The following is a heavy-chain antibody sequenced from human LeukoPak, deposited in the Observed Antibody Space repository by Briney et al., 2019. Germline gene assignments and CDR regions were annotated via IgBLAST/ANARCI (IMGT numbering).Heavy chain of an antibody. CDR2: VYNSGST. V-gene: IGHV4-4*07. CDR1: DGSIRSYV. D-gene: IGHD1/OR15-1a*01. Sequence: SETLSFTGTVLDGSIRSYVWTWIRQPAGKGLEWIGRVYNSGSTNYNPSLKSRVTMSLDTSSNQFSLKLTSVTAADTAVYYCARTGTPGPIFDYWGQGILVTVSS. J-gene: IGHJ4*02. CDR3: ARTGTPGPIFDY.